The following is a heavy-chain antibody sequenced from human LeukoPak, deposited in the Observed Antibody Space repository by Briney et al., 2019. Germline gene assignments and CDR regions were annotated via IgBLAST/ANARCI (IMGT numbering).Heavy chain of an antibody. V-gene: IGHV1-69*01. Sequence: ASVKVSCKASGGTFSSYAISWVRRAPGQGLEWMGGIIPIFGTANYAQKFQGRVTITADESTSTAYMELSSLRSEDTAVYYCARDVDIYDSSGYPENWFDPWGQGTLVTVSS. CDR2: IIPIFGTA. CDR1: GGTFSSYA. CDR3: ARDVDIYDSSGYPENWFDP. D-gene: IGHD3-22*01. J-gene: IGHJ5*02.